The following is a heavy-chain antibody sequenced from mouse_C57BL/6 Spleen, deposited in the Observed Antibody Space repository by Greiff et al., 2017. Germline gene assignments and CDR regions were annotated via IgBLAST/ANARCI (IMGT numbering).Heavy chain of an antibody. CDR3: ARSLLGRGFDY. Sequence: VPLQQSGPELVKPGASVKISCKASGYTFTEYYLNWVKQSHGKSLEWIGDINPNNGGTSYNQKFKGKATLTVDKSSSTAYMELRSLTSEDSAVYYCARSLLGRGFDYWGQGTTLTVSS. CDR2: INPNNGGT. D-gene: IGHD6-5*01. J-gene: IGHJ2*01. V-gene: IGHV1-26*01. CDR1: GYTFTEYY.